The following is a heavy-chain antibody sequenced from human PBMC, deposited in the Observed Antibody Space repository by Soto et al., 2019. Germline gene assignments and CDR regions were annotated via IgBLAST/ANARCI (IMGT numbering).Heavy chain of an antibody. Sequence: AASVKVSCKASGYTFTSYAMHWVRQAPGQRLEWMGWINAGNGNTKYSQKFQGKVTITRDTSASTAYMELSSLRSEDTAVYYCARGSGYGSGSYYLVPSHNWFDPWGQGTLVTVSS. J-gene: IGHJ5*02. CDR1: GYTFTSYA. CDR3: ARGSGYGSGSYYLVPSHNWFDP. CDR2: INAGNGNT. V-gene: IGHV1-3*01. D-gene: IGHD3-10*01.